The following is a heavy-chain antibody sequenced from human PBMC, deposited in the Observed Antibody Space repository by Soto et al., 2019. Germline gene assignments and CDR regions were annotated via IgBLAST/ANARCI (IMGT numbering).Heavy chain of an antibody. CDR1: GYTFTGYY. J-gene: IGHJ6*02. CDR3: ARAEGYSSSRQGSNYYYYGMDV. D-gene: IGHD6-6*01. Sequence: ASVKVSCKASGYTFTGYYMHWVRQAPGQGLEWMGWINPNSGGTNYAQKFQGRVTMTRDTSISTAYMELSRLRSDDTAVYYCARAEGYSSSRQGSNYYYYGMDVWGQGTTVTVSS. V-gene: IGHV1-2*02. CDR2: INPNSGGT.